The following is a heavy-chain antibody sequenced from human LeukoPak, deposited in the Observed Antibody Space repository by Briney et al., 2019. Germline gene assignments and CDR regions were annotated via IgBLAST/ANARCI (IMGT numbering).Heavy chain of an antibody. CDR1: GGSISSYY. V-gene: IGHV4-59*12. Sequence: SETLSLTCTVSGGSISSYYWSWIRQPPGKGLEWIGSIYYSGSTYYNPSLKSRVTISVDTSKNQFSLKLSSVTAADTAVYYCARATVIREYYFDYWGQGTLVTVSS. J-gene: IGHJ4*02. CDR3: ARATVIREYYFDY. CDR2: IYYSGST. D-gene: IGHD4-17*01.